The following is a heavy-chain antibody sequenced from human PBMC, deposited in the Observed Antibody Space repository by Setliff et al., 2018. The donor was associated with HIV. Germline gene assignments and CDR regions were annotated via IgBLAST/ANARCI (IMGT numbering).Heavy chain of an antibody. V-gene: IGHV4-39*01. CDR1: GDSIASRNYH. Sequence: NPSETLSLTCAVSGDSIASRNYHWDWVRQPPAKGLEWIGSLFYTGSTSCNPSLKSRVTMSADTSKNQISLMLRSMTAADTAVYYCAKHDFGEGSCFDPWGQGSLVTVSS. D-gene: IGHD3-16*01. CDR3: AKHDFGEGSCFDP. CDR2: LFYTGST. J-gene: IGHJ5*02.